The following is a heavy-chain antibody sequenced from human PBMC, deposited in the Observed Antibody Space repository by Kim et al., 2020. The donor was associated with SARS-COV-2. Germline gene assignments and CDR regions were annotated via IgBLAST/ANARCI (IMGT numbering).Heavy chain of an antibody. CDR2: ISSSSSYI. Sequence: GGSLRLSCAASGFTFSSYSMNWVRQAPGKGLEWVSSISSSSSYIYYADSVKGRFTISRDNAKNSLYLQMNSRRAEDTAVYYCARDEEPGPSIVVVVAATPGSYYGMDGWGQGTTVTVSS. D-gene: IGHD2-15*01. CDR3: ARDEEPGPSIVVVVAATPGSYYGMDG. V-gene: IGHV3-21*01. J-gene: IGHJ6*02. CDR1: GFTFSSYS.